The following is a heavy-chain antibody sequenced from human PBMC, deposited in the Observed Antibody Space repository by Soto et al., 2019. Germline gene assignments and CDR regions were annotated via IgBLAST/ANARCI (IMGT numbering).Heavy chain of an antibody. J-gene: IGHJ5*02. Sequence: QGPLKDSGPVLVKHTETLTLTCTISGVSLDTALMGVAWIRQPPGKNMEGLAHIFPNDHTSYSKSLKRRLTLCKGASNSRVVLIMTNMDPVDTATYYCARIWDIESTGTVWFDAWGQGTPVTVSS. CDR2: IFPNDHT. D-gene: IGHD5-12*01. CDR3: ARIWDIESTGTVWFDA. CDR1: GVSLDTALMG. V-gene: IGHV2-26*03.